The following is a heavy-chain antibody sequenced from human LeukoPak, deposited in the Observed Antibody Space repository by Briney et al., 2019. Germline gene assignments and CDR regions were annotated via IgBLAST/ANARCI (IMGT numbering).Heavy chain of an antibody. Sequence: GGSLKLSCVASGFTFSSYEMNWVRQAPGKGLEWVSYISRSGSTIYHADSVKGRFTLSRDNAKKSLYLEMKSLRAEDTAVYYCARERETTVTYDAFDIWGLGTMVTVSS. CDR2: ISRSGSTI. D-gene: IGHD4-17*01. CDR1: GFTFSSYE. CDR3: ARERETTVTYDAFDI. J-gene: IGHJ3*02. V-gene: IGHV3-48*03.